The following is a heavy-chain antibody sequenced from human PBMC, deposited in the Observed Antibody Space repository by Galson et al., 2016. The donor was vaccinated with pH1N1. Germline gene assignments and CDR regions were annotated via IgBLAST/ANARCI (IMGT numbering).Heavy chain of an antibody. CDR1: GYSFSNYW. Sequence: QSGAEVKKPRESLRISCKGFGYSFSNYWIAWVRQMPGKGLECMGVIYPGDSDTKYNPAFEGQVVSSADKPISSVFLQWNSLEASDTAMYYCARSTKGVSTGHFDSWGQGTLVTVSS. V-gene: IGHV5-51*04. CDR2: IYPGDSDT. CDR3: ARSTKGVSTGHFDS. D-gene: IGHD1-1*01. J-gene: IGHJ4*02.